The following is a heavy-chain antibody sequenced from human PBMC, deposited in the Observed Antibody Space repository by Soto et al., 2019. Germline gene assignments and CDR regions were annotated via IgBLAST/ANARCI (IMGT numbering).Heavy chain of an antibody. J-gene: IGHJ6*02. Sequence: SVKVSCKASGGTFSSYAISWVRQAPGQGLEWMGGIIPILGTANYAQKLQGRVTITADESTSTAYMELSSLRSEDTAVYYCASRDCSGGSCPLFTPPYYYGMDVWGQGTTVTVSS. D-gene: IGHD2-15*01. CDR1: GGTFSSYA. V-gene: IGHV1-69*13. CDR2: IIPILGTA. CDR3: ASRDCSGGSCPLFTPPYYYGMDV.